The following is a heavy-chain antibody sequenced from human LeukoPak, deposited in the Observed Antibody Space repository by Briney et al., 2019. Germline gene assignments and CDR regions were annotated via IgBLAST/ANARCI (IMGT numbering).Heavy chain of an antibody. CDR2: INHSGST. D-gene: IGHD3-3*01. CDR1: GGSFSGYY. Sequence: SETLSLTCAVYGGSFSGYYWSWIRQPPGKGLEWIGEINHSGSTNYNPSLKSRVTISVDTSKNQFSLKLSSVTAADTAVYHCARVPLRFLSWFDPWGQGTLVTVSS. CDR3: ARVPLRFLSWFDP. J-gene: IGHJ5*02. V-gene: IGHV4-34*01.